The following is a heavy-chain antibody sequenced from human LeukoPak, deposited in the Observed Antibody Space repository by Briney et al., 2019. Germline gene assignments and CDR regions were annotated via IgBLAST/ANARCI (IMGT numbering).Heavy chain of an antibody. CDR1: GGSISSSNW. D-gene: IGHD3-3*01. CDR3: ARARYYDFWSGYYNEGYGMDV. J-gene: IGHJ6*02. CDR2: IYHSGST. Sequence: PSETLSLTCVVSGGSISSSNWWSWIRQPPGKGLEWIGEIYHSGSTNYSPSLKSRVTISVDTSKNQFSLKLSSVTAADTAVYYCARARYYDFWSGYYNEGYGMDVWGQGTTVTVSS. V-gene: IGHV4-4*02.